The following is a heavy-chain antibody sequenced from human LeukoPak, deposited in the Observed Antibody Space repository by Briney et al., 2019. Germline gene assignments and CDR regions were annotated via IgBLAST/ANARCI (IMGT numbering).Heavy chain of an antibody. CDR2: IYPGDSDT. Sequence: GESLKISCKGSGYSFTSYWIGWVRQMPGKGLEWMGIIYPGDSDTRYSPSFQGQVTISADKSISTAYLQWSSLKASDTAMYYCARRFWTSTPSGGDFDYWGQGTLVTVSS. CDR3: ARRFWTSTPSGGDFDY. CDR1: GYSFTSYW. J-gene: IGHJ4*02. V-gene: IGHV5-51*01. D-gene: IGHD3-16*01.